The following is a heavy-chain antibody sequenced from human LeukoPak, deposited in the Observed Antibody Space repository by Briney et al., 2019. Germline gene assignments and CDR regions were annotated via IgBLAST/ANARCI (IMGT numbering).Heavy chain of an antibody. CDR1: GGTFSSYA. CDR2: IIPIFGTA. Sequence: SVKVSCKASGGTFSSYAISWVRQAPGQGLEWMGGIIPIFGTANYAQKFQGRVTITADESTSTAYMELSSLRSEDTAVYYCARGEVVVIAAKGAFSWFDPWGQGTLVSVSS. J-gene: IGHJ5*02. D-gene: IGHD2-15*01. CDR3: ARGEVVVIAAKGAFSWFDP. V-gene: IGHV1-69*13.